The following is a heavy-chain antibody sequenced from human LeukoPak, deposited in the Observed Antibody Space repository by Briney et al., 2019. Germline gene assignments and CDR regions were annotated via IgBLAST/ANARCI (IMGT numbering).Heavy chain of an antibody. D-gene: IGHD3-3*01. CDR3: ARRYYDFWSGYYTDY. J-gene: IGHJ4*02. CDR2: INPNSGGT. CDR1: GYTFTGYY. V-gene: IGHV1-2*02. Sequence: ASVKVSCKASGYTFTGYYMHWVRQAPGQGLERMGWINPNSGGTNYAQKFQGRVTITRNTSISTAYMELSSLISEDTAVYYCARRYYDFWSGYYTDYWGQGTLVTVSS.